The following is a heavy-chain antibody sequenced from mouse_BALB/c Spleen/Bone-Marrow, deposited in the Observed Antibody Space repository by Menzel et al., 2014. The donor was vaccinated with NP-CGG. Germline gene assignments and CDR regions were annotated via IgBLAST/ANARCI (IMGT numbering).Heavy chain of an antibody. V-gene: IGHV1-9*01. Sequence: VQLQQSGAELMKPGASVKISCKATGYTFSSYWIEWVKQRPGHGLEWIGEILPGSGNTNYNEKFKGKATFTADTSSNTAYMQLSSLTSEDSAVYYCAREDITTVVEMDYWGQGTSVTVSS. CDR2: ILPGSGNT. CDR3: AREDITTVVEMDY. J-gene: IGHJ4*01. D-gene: IGHD1-1*01. CDR1: GYTFSSYW.